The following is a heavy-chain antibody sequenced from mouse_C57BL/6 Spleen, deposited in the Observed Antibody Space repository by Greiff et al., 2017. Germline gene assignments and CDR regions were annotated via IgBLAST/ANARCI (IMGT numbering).Heavy chain of an antibody. D-gene: IGHD1-1*02. CDR2: IRNKANGYTT. CDR3: ARSSYYEGAMYY. V-gene: IGHV7-3*01. Sequence: EVQGVESGGGLVQPGGSLSLSCAASGFTFTDYYMSWVRQPPGKALEWLGFIRNKANGYTTEYSASVKGRFTISRDNSQSILYLQVNDLRAEDSATYYCARSSYYEGAMYYWGQGTSVTVSS. CDR1: GFTFTDYY. J-gene: IGHJ4*01.